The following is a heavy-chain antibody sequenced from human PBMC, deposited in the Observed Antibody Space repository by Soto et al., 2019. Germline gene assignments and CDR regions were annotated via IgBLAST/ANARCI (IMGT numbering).Heavy chain of an antibody. D-gene: IGHD5-18*01. Sequence: ASVKVSCKASGYTFTSYAMHWVRQAPGQRLEWMGWINAGNGNTKYSQKFQGRVTITRDTSASTAYMELSSLRSEDTAVYYCAREGYSYEGMDVWGQGTTVTVSS. CDR2: INAGNGNT. V-gene: IGHV1-3*01. CDR1: GYTFTSYA. CDR3: AREGYSYEGMDV. J-gene: IGHJ6*02.